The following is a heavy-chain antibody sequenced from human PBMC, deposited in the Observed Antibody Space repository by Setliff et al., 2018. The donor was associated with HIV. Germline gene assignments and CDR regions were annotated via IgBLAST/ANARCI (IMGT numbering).Heavy chain of an antibody. CDR2: IYYSGST. CDR1: GGSISSYY. D-gene: IGHD3-22*01. V-gene: IGHV4-59*01. Sequence: SETLSLTCTVSGGSISSYYWSWIRQPPGKGLEWIGYIYYSGSTNYNPSLKSRVTISVDTSKNQFSLKLSSVTAADTAVYYCVSGYYDSSGYYGYYYMDVWGKGTTVTVSS. J-gene: IGHJ6*03. CDR3: VSGYYDSSGYYGYYYMDV.